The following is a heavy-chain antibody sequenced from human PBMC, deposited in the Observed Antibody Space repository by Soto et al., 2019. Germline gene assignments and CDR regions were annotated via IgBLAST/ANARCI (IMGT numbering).Heavy chain of an antibody. CDR1: GGTFSSYA. D-gene: IGHD3-10*01. J-gene: IGHJ4*02. CDR2: MIPNSGTT. V-gene: IGHV1-8*02. Sequence: ASVKVSCKASGGTFSSYAISWAGQAPGQGLEWMGWMIPNSGTTGYAQKFQGRVTMTRNSSISTAYMELSSLRSEDTAVYYCARGLINSGSGSYFYYFDYWGQGTLVTVSS. CDR3: ARGLINSGSGSYFYYFDY.